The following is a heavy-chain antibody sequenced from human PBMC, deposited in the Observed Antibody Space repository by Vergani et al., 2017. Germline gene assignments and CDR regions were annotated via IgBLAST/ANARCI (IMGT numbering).Heavy chain of an antibody. CDR1: GFTFSSYV. Sequence: EVQLLESGGGLVQPGGSLRLSCAASGFTFSSYVMSWVRQAPGKGLEWVSRISGSGSGTYYEDSVKGRFTISRDNSKNTLYLDMNSLRAEDTAVYYCARGYNSDWIWSWFDPWGQGTLVTVSA. J-gene: IGHJ5*02. D-gene: IGHD6-19*01. V-gene: IGHV3-23*01. CDR2: ISGSGSGT. CDR3: ARGYNSDWIWSWFDP.